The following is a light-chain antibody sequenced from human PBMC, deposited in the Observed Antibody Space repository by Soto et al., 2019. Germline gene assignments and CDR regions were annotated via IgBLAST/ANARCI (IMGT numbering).Light chain of an antibody. J-gene: IGKJ4*01. V-gene: IGKV1-12*01. Sequence: DIQMTQSPSSVSASVGDTVTIPCRASEYIGTWLAWYQQKPGKAPHLLISAASSLQSGVPTRFSGSGSGTDCTLTISSLQTEDFATYFCQQVASCPLAFGGGTQVEIK. CDR1: EYIGTW. CDR3: QQVASCPLA. CDR2: AAS.